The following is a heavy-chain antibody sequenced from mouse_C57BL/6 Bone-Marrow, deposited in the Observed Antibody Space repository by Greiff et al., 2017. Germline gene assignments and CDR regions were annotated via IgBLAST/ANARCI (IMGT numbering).Heavy chain of an antibody. J-gene: IGHJ3*01. D-gene: IGHD2-5*01. CDR2: IDPSDSYT. V-gene: IGHV1-69*01. CDR1: GYTFTSYW. CDR3: ARDSNYVWFAY. Sequence: QVHVKQPGAELVMPGASVKLSCKASGYTFTSYWMHWVKQRPGQGLEWIGEIDPSDSYTNYNQKFQGKSTLTVDKSSSTAYMQLSSLTSEDSAVYYCARDSNYVWFAYWGQGTLVTVSA.